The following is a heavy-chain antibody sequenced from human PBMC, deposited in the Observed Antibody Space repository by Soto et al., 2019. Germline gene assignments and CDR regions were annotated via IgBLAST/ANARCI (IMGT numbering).Heavy chain of an antibody. D-gene: IGHD5-12*01. CDR1: GASITYGGYS. Sequence: QLQLHQSGSGLVKASQTLSLTCTLSGASITYGGYSWSWTRQPPGKDLEWLGYISHLESTFYNPSFQSRLTLASARSKNQFSLKLASMTAADTAVYYCARGGGYAPFDYWGQGTLVTVAS. CDR3: ARGGGYAPFDY. V-gene: IGHV4-30-2*01. J-gene: IGHJ4*02. CDR2: ISHLEST.